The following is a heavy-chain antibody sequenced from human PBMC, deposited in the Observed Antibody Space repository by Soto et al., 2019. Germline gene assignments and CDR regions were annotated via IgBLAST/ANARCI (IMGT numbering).Heavy chain of an antibody. Sequence: GESLKISCKGSGYSFTSYWIGWVRQMPGKGLEWMGIIYPGDSDTRYSPSFQGQVTISADKSISTAYLQWSSLKASDTAMYYCARHGAGSSSFPGGYYYYGMDVWGQGTTVTVS. J-gene: IGHJ6*02. CDR3: ARHGAGSSSFPGGYYYYGMDV. D-gene: IGHD6-6*01. CDR2: IYPGDSDT. V-gene: IGHV5-51*01. CDR1: GYSFTSYW.